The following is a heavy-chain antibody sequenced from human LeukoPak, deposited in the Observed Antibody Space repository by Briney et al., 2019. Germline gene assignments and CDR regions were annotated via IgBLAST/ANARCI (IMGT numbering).Heavy chain of an antibody. CDR1: GYTFTSYY. CDR2: INPSGCST. Sequence: ASVKVSCKASGYTFTSYYMHWVRQAPGQGLEGMGRINPSGCSTSYAQKFQGRVTMTRDTSTSTVYMELSSLRSEATAVYSCARVRRRSRFLDYWGQGTLVTVSS. CDR3: ARVRRRSRFLDY. J-gene: IGHJ4*02. D-gene: IGHD2-2*01. V-gene: IGHV1-46*01.